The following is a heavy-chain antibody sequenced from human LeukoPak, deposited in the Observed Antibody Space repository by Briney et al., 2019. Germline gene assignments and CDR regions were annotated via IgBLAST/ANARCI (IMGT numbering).Heavy chain of an antibody. J-gene: IGHJ3*02. CDR1: GGSFSGYY. CDR3: AKDIRYGSGRALGAFDI. D-gene: IGHD3-10*01. Sequence: PSETLSLTCAVYGGSFSGYYWSWIRQPPGKGLEWVSCITYGGSSTYYADSVKGRFTISRDNSRNTLYLQMNSLRAEDTAVYYCAKDIRYGSGRALGAFDIWGQGTMVTVSS. CDR2: ITYGGSST. V-gene: IGHV3-23*01.